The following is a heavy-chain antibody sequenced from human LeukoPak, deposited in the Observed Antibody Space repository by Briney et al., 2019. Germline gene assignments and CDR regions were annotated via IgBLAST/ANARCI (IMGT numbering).Heavy chain of an antibody. V-gene: IGHV1-8*01. CDR3: ARGLSKITMMDRNWFDP. Sequence: EASVKVSCKASGYTFTSYDINWVRQATGQGLEWMGWMHPNSGNTGYAQKFQGRVTMTRNTSISTAYMELSSLRSEDTAVYYCARGLSKITMMDRNWFDPWGQGTLVTVSS. J-gene: IGHJ5*02. CDR1: GYTFTSYD. D-gene: IGHD3-22*01. CDR2: MHPNSGNT.